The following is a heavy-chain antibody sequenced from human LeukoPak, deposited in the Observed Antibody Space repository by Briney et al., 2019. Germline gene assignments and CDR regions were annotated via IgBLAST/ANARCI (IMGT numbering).Heavy chain of an antibody. V-gene: IGHV4-38-2*02. CDR2: IYHSGST. CDR1: GYSISSGYY. CDR3: ASIPATHFYYYYMDV. J-gene: IGHJ6*03. Sequence: SETLSLTCTVSGYSISSGYYWGWIRQPPGKGLEWIGSIYHSGSTYYNPSLKSRVTISVDTSKNQFSLKLSSVTAADTAVYYCASIPATHFYYYYMDVWGKGTTVTVSS. D-gene: IGHD2-15*01.